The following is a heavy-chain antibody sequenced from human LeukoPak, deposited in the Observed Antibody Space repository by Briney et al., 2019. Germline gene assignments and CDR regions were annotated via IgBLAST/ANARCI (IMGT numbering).Heavy chain of an antibody. CDR1: GFTVSSNY. CDR3: ARDYGDYCFDI. J-gene: IGHJ3*02. CDR2: IYSGGST. V-gene: IGHV3-53*04. D-gene: IGHD4-17*01. Sequence: GGSLRLSCAASGFTVSSNYMSSGRQAPGNELEWVSVIYSGGSTYYADSVKGRFTISRHNSKNTLYLQMNSLRAEDTAVYYCARDYGDYCFDIWGQGTMVTVSS.